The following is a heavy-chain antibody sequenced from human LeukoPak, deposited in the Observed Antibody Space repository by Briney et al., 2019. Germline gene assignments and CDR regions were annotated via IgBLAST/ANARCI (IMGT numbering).Heavy chain of an antibody. J-gene: IGHJ6*03. CDR2: ISYDGRNK. V-gene: IGHV3-30*04. D-gene: IGHD1-7*01. CDR1: GFTFSSDA. Sequence: PGGSLTLSWAAAGFTFSSDAMHWVRQAPGKGLGWVAVISYDGRNKYYADSVNGPLTISRDNSKNTLYLQMNSLRAEDTAVYYCARDPPNNWNYLLGMFPDYYYYYMDVWGKGTTVTVSS. CDR3: ARDPPNNWNYLLGMFPDYYYYYMDV.